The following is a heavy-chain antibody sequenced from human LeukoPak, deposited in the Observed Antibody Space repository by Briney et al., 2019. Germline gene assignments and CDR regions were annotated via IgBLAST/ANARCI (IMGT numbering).Heavy chain of an antibody. CDR3: ARTEWPMVRGVITKLSYYYYYYYMDV. Sequence: PGGSLRLSCAASGLTVSNNYMTWVRQAPGKGLEWVSGNSGGSTYYGDSVKGRFTISRDNSKNTLYLQMNSLKAEDTAVYYCARTEWPMVRGVITKLSYYYYYYYMDVWGKGTTVTVSS. D-gene: IGHD3-10*01. J-gene: IGHJ6*03. CDR1: GLTVSNNY. V-gene: IGHV3-53*01. CDR2: NSGGST.